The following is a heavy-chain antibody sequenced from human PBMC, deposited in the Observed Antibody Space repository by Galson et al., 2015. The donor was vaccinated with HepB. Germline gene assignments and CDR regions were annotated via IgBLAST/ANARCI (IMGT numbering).Heavy chain of an antibody. V-gene: IGHV1-18*04. Sequence: SVKVSCKASGYNFKNYGMSWLRQAPGQGLEWLGWMSAYNGDTKSAAKFQGRVTVTTDTSTSTSYMELRSLTSDDTAFYYCARDSNGYTYGGLFDYWGQGTLVTVSS. CDR2: MSAYNGDT. CDR3: ARDSNGYTYGGLFDY. CDR1: GYNFKNYG. D-gene: IGHD5-18*01. J-gene: IGHJ4*02.